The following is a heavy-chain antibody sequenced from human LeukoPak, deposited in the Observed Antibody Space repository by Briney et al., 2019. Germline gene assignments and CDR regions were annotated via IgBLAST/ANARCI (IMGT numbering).Heavy chain of an antibody. D-gene: IGHD1-7*01. V-gene: IGHV1-46*01. CDR1: GYTFTSYY. CDR2: INPSGGST. J-gene: IGHJ6*02. Sequence: ASVKASCKASGYTFTSYYMHWVRQAPGQGLEWMGIINPSGGSTNYAQKFQGRVTMTRNTSISTAYMELSSLRSEDTAVYYCARGDGITGTRYYYGMDVWGQGTTVTVSS. CDR3: ARGDGITGTRYYYGMDV.